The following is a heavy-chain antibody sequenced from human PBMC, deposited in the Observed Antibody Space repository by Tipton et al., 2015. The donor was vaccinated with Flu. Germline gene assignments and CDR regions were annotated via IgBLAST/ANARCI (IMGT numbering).Heavy chain of an antibody. D-gene: IGHD3-22*01. CDR2: ISWDGGST. CDR1: GFTFDDYA. CDR3: AKDNAYNYYDSSGYRGMDV. J-gene: IGHJ6*02. Sequence: SLRLSCAASGFTFDDYAMHWVRQAPGKGLEWVSLISWDGGSTYYADSVKGRFTISRDNSKNSLYLRMNSLRAEDTALYYCAKDNAYNYYDSSGYRGMDVWGQGTTVTVSS. V-gene: IGHV3-43D*03.